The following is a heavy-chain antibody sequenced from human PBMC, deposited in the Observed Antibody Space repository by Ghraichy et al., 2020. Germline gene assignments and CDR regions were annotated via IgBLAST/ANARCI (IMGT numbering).Heavy chain of an antibody. CDR3: AKHEGEH. D-gene: IGHD3-16*01. V-gene: IGHV3-23*01. CDR2: ISESGGTT. Sequence: GGSLRLSCAASGFTFPNYAMTWVRQAPGKGLEWVAGISESGGTTYYADSVKGRFTISRDNSQSTLFLQMNSLRAEDTAVYYCAKHEGEHWGQGTLVTVSS. CDR1: GFTFPNYA. J-gene: IGHJ4*02.